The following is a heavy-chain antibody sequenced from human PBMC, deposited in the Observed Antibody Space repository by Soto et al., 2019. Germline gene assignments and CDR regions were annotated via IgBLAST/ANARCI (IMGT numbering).Heavy chain of an antibody. Sequence: TLSLTCTVTGDSINSRSYYWGWIRQPPGKGLEWIGSIYYSGRTYNNPSLRSRVSMSIDTSKDQFSLKLKSVTAADTALYFCARQRTSVVTQAYFYVWGPGSLVTVSS. CDR3: ARQRTSVVTQAYFYV. D-gene: IGHD2-21*02. CDR2: IYYSGRT. CDR1: GDSINSRSYY. V-gene: IGHV4-39*01. J-gene: IGHJ4*02.